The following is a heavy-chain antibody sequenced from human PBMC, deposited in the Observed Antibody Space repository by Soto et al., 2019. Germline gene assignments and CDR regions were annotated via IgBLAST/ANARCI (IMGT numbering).Heavy chain of an antibody. D-gene: IGHD1-1*01. CDR1: GFTFTSSA. V-gene: IGHV1-58*01. Sequence: SVKVSCKASGFTFTSSAVQWVRQARGQRLEWIGWIVVGSGNTNYAQKFQERVTITRDMSTSTAYMELSSLRSEDTAVYYCARQSIVTARGTTDVAVYYYYGMDVCGQGTTVTVSS. J-gene: IGHJ6*02. CDR2: IVVGSGNT. CDR3: ARQSIVTARGTTDVAVYYYYGMDV.